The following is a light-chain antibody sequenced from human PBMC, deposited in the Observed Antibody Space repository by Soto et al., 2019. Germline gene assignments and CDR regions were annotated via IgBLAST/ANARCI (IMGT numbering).Light chain of an antibody. CDR3: QQSYGTPLT. CDR2: AAS. CDR1: QSISNY. Sequence: DIEMTQSPSSLSASVGDRVTIACRASQSISNYLNWYQHKPGKVPKLLIYAASSLQSGVPTRFSGGGSGTDFPLTISSLQPEDFATYYCQQSYGTPLTFGGGTKVEIK. J-gene: IGKJ4*01. V-gene: IGKV1-39*01.